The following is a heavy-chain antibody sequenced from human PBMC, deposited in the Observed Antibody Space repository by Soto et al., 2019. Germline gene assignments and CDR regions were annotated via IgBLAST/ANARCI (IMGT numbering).Heavy chain of an antibody. V-gene: IGHV4-31*03. CDR1: GGSISSGGYY. Sequence: SETLSLTCTVSGGSISSGGYYWSWIRQHPGKGLEWIGYIYYSGSTYYNPSLKSRVTISVDTSKNQFSLKLSSVTAADTAVYYCARGVEDIVAQTYSPNWFDPWGQGTLVTVSS. J-gene: IGHJ5*02. CDR3: ARGVEDIVAQTYSPNWFDP. CDR2: IYYSGST. D-gene: IGHD2-15*01.